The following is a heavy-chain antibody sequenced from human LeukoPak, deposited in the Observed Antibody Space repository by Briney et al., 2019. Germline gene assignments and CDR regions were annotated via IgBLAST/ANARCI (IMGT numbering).Heavy chain of an antibody. D-gene: IGHD5-12*01. V-gene: IGHV3-9*01. Sequence: GGSLTLSCAAFGFTFDDYAMHWVRQAPGKGLEGVSGISWNSGSIGYADSVKGRFTISRDNAKNSLYLQMNSLRAEDTALYYCAKDEGGGYDYWGQGTLVTVSS. CDR1: GFTFDDYA. CDR3: AKDEGGGYDY. CDR2: ISWNSGSI. J-gene: IGHJ4*02.